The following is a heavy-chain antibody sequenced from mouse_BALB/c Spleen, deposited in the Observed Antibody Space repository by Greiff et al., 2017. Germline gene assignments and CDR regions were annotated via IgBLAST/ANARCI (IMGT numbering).Heavy chain of an antibody. V-gene: IGHV5-17*02. CDR1: GFTFSSFG. CDR3: ARSGGNLAMDY. J-gene: IGHJ4*01. Sequence: EVKVVESGGGLVQPGGSRKLSCAASGFTFSSFGMHWVRQAPEKGLEWVAYISSGSSTIYYADTVKGRFTISRDNPKNTLFLQMTSLRSEDTAMYYCARSGGNLAMDYWGQGTSVTVSS. CDR2: ISSGSSTI. D-gene: IGHD2-1*01.